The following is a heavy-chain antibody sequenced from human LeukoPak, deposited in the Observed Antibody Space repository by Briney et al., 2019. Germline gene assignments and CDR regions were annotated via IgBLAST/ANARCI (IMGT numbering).Heavy chain of an antibody. D-gene: IGHD2-2*01. CDR2: INPNSGGT. CDR3: ARAGGYCTSTSCSWGQWFDP. Sequence: ASVKVSCKASGYTFTGYYMHWVRQAPGQGLEWMGWINPNSGGTNYAQKFQGRVTITRDTSISTAYMELSRLRSDDTAVYYCARAGGYCTSTSCSWGQWFDPWGQGTLVTVSS. CDR1: GYTFTGYY. J-gene: IGHJ5*02. V-gene: IGHV1-2*02.